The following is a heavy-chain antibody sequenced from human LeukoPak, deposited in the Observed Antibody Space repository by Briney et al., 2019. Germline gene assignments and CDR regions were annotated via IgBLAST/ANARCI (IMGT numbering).Heavy chain of an antibody. D-gene: IGHD4-23*01. CDR1: GDTFTGYY. V-gene: IGHV1-2*06. CDR2: INPNSGGT. CDR3: ARDFFNYGGND. Sequence: ASVKVSCKASGDTFTGYYMHWVRQAPGQGLEWMGRINPNSGGTNYAQKFQGRVTMTRDTSISTAYMELSRLRSDDTAVYYCARDFFNYGGNDWGQGTLVTVSS. J-gene: IGHJ4*02.